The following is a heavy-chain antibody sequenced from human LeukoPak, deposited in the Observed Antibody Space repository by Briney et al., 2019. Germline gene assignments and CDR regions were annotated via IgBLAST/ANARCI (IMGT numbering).Heavy chain of an antibody. CDR1: GYTFTDYY. CDR2: MSPESGDT. J-gene: IGHJ5*02. V-gene: IGHV1-8*03. D-gene: IGHD3-3*01. CDR3: ARVRLRNGYNWFDP. Sequence: ASVKVSCKASGYTFTDYYIDWVRQAPGQGLEWMGWMSPESGDTGYARKFQGRVTITRNTSITTAYMELRTLTFDDTAVYYCARVRLRNGYNWFDPWGQGTLVTVSS.